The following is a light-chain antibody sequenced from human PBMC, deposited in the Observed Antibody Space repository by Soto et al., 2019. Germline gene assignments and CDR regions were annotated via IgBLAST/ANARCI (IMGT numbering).Light chain of an antibody. J-gene: IGKJ4*01. V-gene: IGKV1-39*01. CDR3: QQSYSTPLT. CDR1: QSISSY. Sequence: DIQMTQSPSSLSASVGDRVTITCRASQSISSYLNWYQQKPGKAPKLLIYAASSLQSGVPSRFSGSGSGTDFTLTISSPQPEDFATYYCQQSYSTPLTFGGGTNVEIK. CDR2: AAS.